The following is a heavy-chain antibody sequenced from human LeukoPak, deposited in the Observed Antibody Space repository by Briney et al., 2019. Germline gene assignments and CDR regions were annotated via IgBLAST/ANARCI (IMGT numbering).Heavy chain of an antibody. CDR1: GFTFSSYA. CDR3: ANSPRYLGYCSSTSCYGSYFDY. J-gene: IGHJ4*02. D-gene: IGHD2-2*01. Sequence: GGSLRLSCAASGFTFSSYAMSWVRQAPGKGLEWVSGISGSGVGSGTRAHYADSVKGRFTISRDNSKNTLYLQMNSLRAEDTAVYYCANSPRYLGYCSSTSCYGSYFDYWGQGTLVTVSS. CDR2: ISGSGVGSGTRA. V-gene: IGHV3-23*01.